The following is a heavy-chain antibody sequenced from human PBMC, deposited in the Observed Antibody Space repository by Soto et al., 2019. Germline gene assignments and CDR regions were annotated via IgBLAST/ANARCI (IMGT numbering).Heavy chain of an antibody. J-gene: IGHJ6*02. CDR3: GGETPLIRRPLCFYSYSGLEV. Sequence: PGGSLRLSCAASGFTFSSYAMHWVRQAPGKGLEWVAVISYDGSNKYYADSVKGRFTISRDNSKNTLYLQMNSLRAEDTAVYYCGGETPLIRRPLCFYSYSGLEVWGQGT. D-gene: IGHD2-21*01. CDR1: GFTFSSYA. CDR2: ISYDGSNK. V-gene: IGHV3-30-3*01.